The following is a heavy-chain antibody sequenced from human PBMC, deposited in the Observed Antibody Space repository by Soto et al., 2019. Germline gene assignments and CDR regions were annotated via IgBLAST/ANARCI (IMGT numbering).Heavy chain of an antibody. Sequence: SETLSLTCTVSGGSLSSYYWSWIRQPAGKGLEWIGRISTSGSTNYNPSLKSRVTMSVDTSKNQFSLRLSSVTAADTAVYYCAKNLPRTGRFDYWGQGTVVTVSS. CDR3: AKNLPRTGRFDY. J-gene: IGHJ4*02. V-gene: IGHV4-4*07. CDR1: GGSLSSYY. CDR2: ISTSGST.